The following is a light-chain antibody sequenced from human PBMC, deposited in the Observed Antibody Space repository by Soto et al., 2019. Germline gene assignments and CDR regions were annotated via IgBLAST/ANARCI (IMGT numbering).Light chain of an antibody. J-gene: IGKJ4*01. Sequence: EIVMTQSPATLSVSPGERATLSCRASQSVTSNLAWYQQKPGQAPRVLIYGASTRDTGIPARFSGSGSGTEFTLTISNLQSEDFAVYFCQQYNSWPTFGGGTKVEIK. CDR2: GAS. CDR3: QQYNSWPT. V-gene: IGKV3-15*01. CDR1: QSVTSN.